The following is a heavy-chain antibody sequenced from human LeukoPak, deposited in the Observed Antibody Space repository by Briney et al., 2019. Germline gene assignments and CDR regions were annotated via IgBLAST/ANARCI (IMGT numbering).Heavy chain of an antibody. J-gene: IGHJ4*02. V-gene: IGHV3-23*01. D-gene: IGHD3-16*02. CDR2: ISGSGGST. Sequence: GGSLRLSCAASGFTFSSYGMSWVRQAPGKGLEWVSAISGSGGSTYYADSVKGRFTISRDNSKNTLYLQMNSLRAEGTAVYYCAKDQLSTRGIFDYWGQGTLVTVSS. CDR3: AKDQLSTRGIFDY. CDR1: GFTFSSYG.